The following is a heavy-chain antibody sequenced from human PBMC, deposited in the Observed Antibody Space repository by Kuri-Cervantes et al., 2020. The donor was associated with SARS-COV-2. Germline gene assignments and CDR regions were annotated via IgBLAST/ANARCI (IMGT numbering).Heavy chain of an antibody. CDR1: GFTLSSHE. J-gene: IGHJ4*02. Sequence: GESLKISCAASGFTLSSHEMNWVRQAPGKGLEWVSYISSSGSFIYYADSVKGRFTISRDNAKNSLYLQMNSLRAEDTAVYYCVRDGDHWNFDYWGQGTLVTVSS. CDR3: VRDGDHWNFDY. CDR2: ISSSGSFI. V-gene: IGHV3-48*03. D-gene: IGHD1-1*01.